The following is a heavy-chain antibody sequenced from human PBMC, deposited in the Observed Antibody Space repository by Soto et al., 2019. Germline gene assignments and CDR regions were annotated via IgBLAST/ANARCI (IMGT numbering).Heavy chain of an antibody. V-gene: IGHV3-48*01. CDR3: ARDWYSGTHYGPRASDI. D-gene: IGHD1-26*01. CDR1: GFTFSTYP. Sequence: PGGSLRLSCAASGFTFSTYPMNWVRQAPGKGLEWVSYISYTGNTIYYADSVKGRFTISRDNAKNSLYLQMSSLRADDTAVYYCARDWYSGTHYGPRASDIWGQGTMVTVSS. CDR2: ISYTGNTI. J-gene: IGHJ3*02.